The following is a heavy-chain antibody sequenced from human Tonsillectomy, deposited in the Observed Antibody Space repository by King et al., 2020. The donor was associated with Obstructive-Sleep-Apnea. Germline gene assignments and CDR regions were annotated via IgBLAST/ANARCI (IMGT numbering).Heavy chain of an antibody. CDR2: IKSKTGGGTT. Sequence: VQLVESAGGLAKPGGSLRLSCAASGFTFINAWMSWVRQAPGKGLEWVGRIKSKTGGGTTDYAAPVKGRFTISRDDSKNTLYLQMNSLKIEDTAIYYCSTEDDWGQGTLVTVSS. CDR3: STEDD. V-gene: IGHV3-15*01. CDR1: GFTFINAW. J-gene: IGHJ4*02.